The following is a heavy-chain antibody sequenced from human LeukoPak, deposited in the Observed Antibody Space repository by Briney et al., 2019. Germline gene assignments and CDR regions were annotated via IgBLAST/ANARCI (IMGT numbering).Heavy chain of an antibody. D-gene: IGHD6-6*01. CDR1: GASITTYY. CDR3: ASEYSTSSEGDYFDH. V-gene: IGHV4-59*01. J-gene: IGHJ4*02. CDR2: IYHSGST. Sequence: KPAETLSLTCTVSGASITTYYWTWIRQPPGKGLEWIGYIYHSGSTNYNHSLKSRVNISLDTSRNQSYLRLSSVTAADTAVYFCASEYSTSSEGDYFDHWGQGSLVSVSS.